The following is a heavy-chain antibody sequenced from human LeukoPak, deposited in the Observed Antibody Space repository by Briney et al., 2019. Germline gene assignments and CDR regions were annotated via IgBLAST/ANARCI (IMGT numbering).Heavy chain of an antibody. Sequence: GGSLRLSCAASGFTFSSYAMTWVRQAPGKGLVWVSRINSDGSSTSYADSVKGRFTISGENAKNTLYLQMNSLSAEDTAVYYCARDVGYNSAGDYWGQGTLVTVSS. D-gene: IGHD5-24*01. CDR3: ARDVGYNSAGDY. J-gene: IGHJ4*02. CDR1: GFTFSSYA. CDR2: INSDGSST. V-gene: IGHV3-74*01.